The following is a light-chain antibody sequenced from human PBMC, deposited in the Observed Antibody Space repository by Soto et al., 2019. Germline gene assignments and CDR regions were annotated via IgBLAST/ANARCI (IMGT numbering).Light chain of an antibody. V-gene: IGKV1-39*01. CDR1: QSISSY. CDR2: AAS. J-gene: IGKJ1*01. CDR3: QQSYSTPRT. Sequence: DIQMTQSPSSLSASVGDRVTITCRASQSISSYLNWYQQKPGKAPKLLIYAASSLQSVVPSRFSGSGSGTDFTLTISSLQPEDFATYYCQQSYSTPRTFGQGTKVGIK.